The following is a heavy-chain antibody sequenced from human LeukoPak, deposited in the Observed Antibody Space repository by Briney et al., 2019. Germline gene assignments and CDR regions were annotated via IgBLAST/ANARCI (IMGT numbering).Heavy chain of an antibody. D-gene: IGHD5-12*01. CDR2: IRSKAYGGTT. J-gene: IGHJ4*02. Sequence: PGGSLRLSCTASGFTVGDYAMSWVRQAPGKGLEWVGFIRSKAYGGTTEYAASVKGRFTISRDDSKSIAYLQMNSLKTEDTAVYYCTRVEDIVATGDYWGQGTLVTVSS. CDR1: GFTVGDYA. V-gene: IGHV3-49*04. CDR3: TRVEDIVATGDY.